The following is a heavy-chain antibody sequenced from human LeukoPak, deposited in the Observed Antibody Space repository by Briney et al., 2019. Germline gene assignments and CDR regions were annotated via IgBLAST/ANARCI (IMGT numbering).Heavy chain of an antibody. CDR2: IIPIFGTA. V-gene: IGHV1-69*13. CDR3: ARGPALDAFDI. CDR1: GYTFTGYY. D-gene: IGHD1-14*01. Sequence: HRASVKVSCKASGYTFTGYYMHWVRQAPGQGLEWMGGIIPIFGTANYAQKFQGRVTITADESTSTAYMELSSLRSEDTAVYYCARGPALDAFDIWGQGTMVTVSS. J-gene: IGHJ3*02.